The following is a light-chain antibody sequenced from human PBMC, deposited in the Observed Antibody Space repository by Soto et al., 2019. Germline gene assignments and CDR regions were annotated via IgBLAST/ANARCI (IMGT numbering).Light chain of an antibody. J-gene: IGLJ3*02. V-gene: IGLV2-14*02. CDR3: GLFTSSATGV. CDR1: STDIGTYSR. CDR2: DVI. Sequence: QSALTQPASVSGSPGQSITISCTGTSTDIGTYSRVSWYLQYPGKAPKLMIYDVINRPSGVPDRFSGSKSGNTPSLTISGLQAEDEADYYCGLFTSSATGVFGGGTKLTVL.